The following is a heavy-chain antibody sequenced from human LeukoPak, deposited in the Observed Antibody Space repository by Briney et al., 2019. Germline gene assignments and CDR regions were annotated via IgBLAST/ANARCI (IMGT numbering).Heavy chain of an antibody. CDR2: INPNSGGT. CDR1: GYTFTGYY. V-gene: IGHV1-2*06. D-gene: IGHD6-13*01. Sequence: ASVKVSCKASGYTFTGYYMHWVRQAPGQGLEWIGRINPNSGGTNYAQKFQGRVTMTRDTSISTAYMELSRLRSDDTAVYYCARTGYSSSWYIVNFDYWGQGTLVTVSS. CDR3: ARTGYSSSWYIVNFDY. J-gene: IGHJ4*02.